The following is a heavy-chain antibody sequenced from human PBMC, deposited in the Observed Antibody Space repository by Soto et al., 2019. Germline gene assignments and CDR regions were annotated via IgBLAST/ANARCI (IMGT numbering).Heavy chain of an antibody. D-gene: IGHD1-26*01. CDR3: ARDEGGSYPYYYYYGMDV. Sequence: SQTLSLTCAISGDSVSNNSAAWNWIRQSPSRGLEWLGRTYYRSKWYNDYAVSVKSRITINPDTSKNQFSLQLNSVTPEDTAVYYCARDEGGSYPYYYYYGMDVWGQGTTVTVSS. CDR2: TYYRSKWYN. J-gene: IGHJ6*02. CDR1: GDSVSNNSAA. V-gene: IGHV6-1*01.